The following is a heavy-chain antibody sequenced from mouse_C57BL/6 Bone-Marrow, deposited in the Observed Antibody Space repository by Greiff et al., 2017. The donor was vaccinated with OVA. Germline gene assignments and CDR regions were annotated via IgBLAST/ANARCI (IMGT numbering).Heavy chain of an antibody. CDR3: ATEENYYGSTNAY. J-gene: IGHJ3*01. CDR1: GFAFSGSW. CDR2: IYPEDGDT. Sequence: VQLQQSGPELVKPGASVKISCTASGFAFSGSWMNWVKQRPGKGLEWIGWIYPEDGDTKYNAKFQGKATLTADKSSNTAYLQLSSLTSEDSAVYYCATEENYYGSTNAYWGQGTPVTVSA. D-gene: IGHD1-1*01. V-gene: IGHV1-82*01.